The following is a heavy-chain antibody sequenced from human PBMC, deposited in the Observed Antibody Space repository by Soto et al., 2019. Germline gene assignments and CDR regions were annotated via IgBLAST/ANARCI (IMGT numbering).Heavy chain of an antibody. CDR1: VFTFSIYE. J-gene: IGHJ6*01. CDR3: ARDHKGGYYYYGMDV. Sequence: PWGSLLFSCASSVFTFSIYEMNWVRQAPGKGLEWVSYISSSGSTIYYADSVKGRFTISRDNAKNSLYLQMNSLRAEDTAVYYCARDHKGGYYYYGMDVWGQGTTVTVSS. CDR2: ISSSGSTI. V-gene: IGHV3-48*03.